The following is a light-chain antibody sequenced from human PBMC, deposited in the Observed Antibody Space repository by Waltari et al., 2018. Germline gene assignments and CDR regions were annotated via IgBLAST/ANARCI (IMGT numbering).Light chain of an antibody. Sequence: ETVMTQSPASLSVSPGERATLSCRASQTIRTNFAWYQHKPGQAPRLLIHGASTRAPGIPARFSGSGSGTEFTLTISSLQSEDSAVYYCQQYNNWPPGDTFGQGTRLEVK. CDR3: QQYNNWPPGDT. CDR2: GAS. J-gene: IGKJ2*01. CDR1: QTIRTN. V-gene: IGKV3-15*01.